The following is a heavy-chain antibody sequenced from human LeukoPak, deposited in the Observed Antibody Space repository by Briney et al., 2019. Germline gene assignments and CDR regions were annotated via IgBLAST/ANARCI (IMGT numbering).Heavy chain of an antibody. CDR3: ARNRSNDFGEVPFDI. D-gene: IGHD3-16*01. CDR1: SGAISNYY. J-gene: IGHJ3*02. V-gene: IGHV4-4*07. Sequence: SETLSLTCTVSSGAISNYYWSWIRQSAGKGLEWIGQIYGSGGTNYNPSLKSRVTMSTDKSKNQISLRLSSVTAADTAIYYCARNRSNDFGEVPFDIWGQGTMVSVSS. CDR2: IYGSGGT.